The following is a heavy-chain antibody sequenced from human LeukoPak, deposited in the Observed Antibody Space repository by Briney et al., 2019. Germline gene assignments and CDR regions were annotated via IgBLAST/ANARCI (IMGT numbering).Heavy chain of an antibody. D-gene: IGHD4-23*01. V-gene: IGHV3-23*01. CDR3: AQGAYGGRGPRQYYFDY. J-gene: IGHJ4*02. CDR2: ISGSGGST. CDR1: GFTFSSYA. Sequence: GGSLRLSCAASGFTFSSYAMSWVRQAPGKGLEWVSAISGSGGSTYYADSVKGRFTISRDNSKNTLYLQMNSLRAEDTAVYYCAQGAYGGRGPRQYYFDYWGQGTLVTVSS.